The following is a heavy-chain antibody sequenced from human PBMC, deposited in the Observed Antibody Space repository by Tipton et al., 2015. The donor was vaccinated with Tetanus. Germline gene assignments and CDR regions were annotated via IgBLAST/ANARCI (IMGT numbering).Heavy chain of an antibody. CDR3: AREDVYYHDGSGFYAFDI. D-gene: IGHD3-22*01. V-gene: IGHV4-4*07. CDR2: IYVTGAI. J-gene: IGHJ3*02. CDR1: GGSISNYY. Sequence: TLSLTCSVSGGSISNYYWNWIRQPAGKGLEWIGRIYVTGAINYSLALQSRVTMSVDTAKNQFSLRLSSVTVADAAMYYCAREDVYYHDGSGFYAFDIWGRGTMVAVSS.